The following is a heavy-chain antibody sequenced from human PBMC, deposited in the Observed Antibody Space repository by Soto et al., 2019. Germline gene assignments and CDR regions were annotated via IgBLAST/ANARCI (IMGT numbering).Heavy chain of an antibody. J-gene: IGHJ4*02. CDR1: GYTFTIYG. D-gene: IGHD2-21*02. CDR2: ISAYNGNT. Sequence: ASVKVSCKASGYTFTIYGISWVLQAPGQGLEWMGWISAYNGNTNYAQKLQGRVTMTTDTSTSTAYMELRSLRSDDTAVYYCARDHIVVVTATIRPFDYCGQGTLVTVSS. CDR3: ARDHIVVVTATIRPFDY. V-gene: IGHV1-18*01.